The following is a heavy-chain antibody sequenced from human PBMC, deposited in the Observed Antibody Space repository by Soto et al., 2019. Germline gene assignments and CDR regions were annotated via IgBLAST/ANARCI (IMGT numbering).Heavy chain of an antibody. CDR2: IDWDDDK. CDR1: GFSLSTSGMC. J-gene: IGHJ3*02. D-gene: IGHD3-22*01. CDR3: ARIRTYYYDSSGWALQAFDI. V-gene: IGHV2-70*11. Sequence: SGPTLVNPTQTLTLTCTFSGFSLSTSGMCVSWIRQPPGKALEWLARIDWDDDKYYSTSLKTRLTISKDTSKNQVVLTMTNMDPVDTATYYCARIRTYYYDSSGWALQAFDIWGQGTMVTVSS.